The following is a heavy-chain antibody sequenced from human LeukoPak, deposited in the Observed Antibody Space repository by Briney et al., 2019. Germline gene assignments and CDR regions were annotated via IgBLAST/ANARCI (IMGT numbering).Heavy chain of an antibody. V-gene: IGHV4-39*07. CDR3: ARPGGSTTSYNWFDP. J-gene: IGHJ5*02. CDR1: GGSIDSSSYY. CDR2: IHYNGNT. D-gene: IGHD3-16*01. Sequence: PSETLPLTCTVSGGSIDSSSYYWGWIRQPPGKGLEWIASIHYNGNTYYNPSLKSRVTISVDTSKNQFSLKLTSVTAADTAIYYCARPGGSTTSYNWFDPWGQGTLVTVSS.